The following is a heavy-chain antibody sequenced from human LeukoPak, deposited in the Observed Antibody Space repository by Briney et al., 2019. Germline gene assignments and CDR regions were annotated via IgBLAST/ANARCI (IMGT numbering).Heavy chain of an antibody. CDR1: GGSISSYY. V-gene: IGHV4-59*01. CDR2: IYYSGST. Sequence: SETLSLTCTVSGGSISSYYWSWIRQPPGKGLEWIGYIYYSGSTNYNPSLKSRVTISVGTSKNQFSLKLSSVTAADTAVYYCASLAAAGRDYYYMDVWGKGTTVTISS. J-gene: IGHJ6*03. CDR3: ASLAAAGRDYYYMDV. D-gene: IGHD6-13*01.